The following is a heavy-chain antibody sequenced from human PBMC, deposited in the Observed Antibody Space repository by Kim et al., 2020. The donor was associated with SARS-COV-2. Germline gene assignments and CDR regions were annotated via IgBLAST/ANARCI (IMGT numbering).Heavy chain of an antibody. Sequence: ASVKVSCKASGYTFTSYAMHWVRQAPGQRLEWMGWINAGNGNTKYSQKFQGRVTITRDTSASTAYMELSSLRSEDTAVYYCAREHCSSTSCRSLFSYWGQGTLVTVSS. V-gene: IGHV1-3*01. D-gene: IGHD2-2*01. CDR3: AREHCSSTSCRSLFSY. CDR1: GYTFTSYA. CDR2: INAGNGNT. J-gene: IGHJ4*02.